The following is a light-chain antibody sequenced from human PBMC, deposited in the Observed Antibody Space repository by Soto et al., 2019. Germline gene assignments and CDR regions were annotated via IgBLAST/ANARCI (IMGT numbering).Light chain of an antibody. V-gene: IGKV1-33*01. CDR1: HDITSY. J-gene: IGKJ3*01. Sequence: DIQMTQSPSSLSASVGDRVTITCQASHDITSYLSWYQHKPVKAPKLLIYDASILEAGVPSRFSGSGSGRDFTFTISSLQPEDGATSYCQKCDYRPIFGPGTTVDFK. CDR3: QKCDYRPI. CDR2: DAS.